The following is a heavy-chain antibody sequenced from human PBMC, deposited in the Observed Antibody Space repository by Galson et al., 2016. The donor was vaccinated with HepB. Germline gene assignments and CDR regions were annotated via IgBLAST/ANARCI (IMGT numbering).Heavy chain of an antibody. V-gene: IGHV3-66*01. D-gene: IGHD5-12*01. CDR1: GFSVSTTY. CDR2: IFSGGST. Sequence: LRLSCAASGFSVSTTYMAWVRQSPGKGLETFPAIFSGGSTIYAHSLMGLFTISTVNSSNTLYLQMRGLRAEDTAVYYCARDSGYNEHGGFDNGGQGTLVTVSS. J-gene: IGHJ4*02. CDR3: ARDSGYNEHGGFDN.